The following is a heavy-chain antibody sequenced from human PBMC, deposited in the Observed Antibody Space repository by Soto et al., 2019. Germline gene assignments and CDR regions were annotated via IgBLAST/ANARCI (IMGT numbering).Heavy chain of an antibody. CDR3: ARARAVVAATERYYYYGMDF. CDR1: GGTFSSYA. J-gene: IGHJ6*02. Sequence: GASVKVSCKASGGTFSSYAISWVRQAPGQGLEWMGGIIPIFGTANYAQKFQGRVTITADESTSTAYMELSSLRSEDTAVYYCARARAVVAATERYYYYGMDFWGQGTTVTVSS. D-gene: IGHD2-15*01. V-gene: IGHV1-69*13. CDR2: IIPIFGTA.